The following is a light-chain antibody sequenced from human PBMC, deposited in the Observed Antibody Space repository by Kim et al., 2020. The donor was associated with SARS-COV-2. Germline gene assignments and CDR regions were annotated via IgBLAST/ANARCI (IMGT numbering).Light chain of an antibody. J-gene: IGLJ3*02. CDR2: YDR. CDR1: DIGSKS. Sequence: SYELTQPPSVSVDPGKTARITCGGNDIGSKSVHWYQQKPGQAPVLVIYYDRERPSAIPERFSGSNSGNTATMTISRVEAGDEADDYCQLWDRTSDHRVFGGGTQLTVL. V-gene: IGLV3-21*04. CDR3: QLWDRTSDHRV.